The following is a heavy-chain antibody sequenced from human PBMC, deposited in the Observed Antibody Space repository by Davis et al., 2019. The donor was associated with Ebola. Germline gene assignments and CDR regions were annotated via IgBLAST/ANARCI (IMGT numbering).Heavy chain of an antibody. CDR2: ISKYEANR. D-gene: IGHD5-12*01. J-gene: IGHJ4*02. CDR1: GFTFSSFS. CDR3: ARDDDRAYDSRESLDD. Sequence: GESLKISCAASGFTFSSFSMHWVRQSPGQGLEWVAAISKYEANRYYAASVMGRFTIYRYNSKNTLYLQMNNLRVEDTAVYYCARDDDRAYDSRESLDDWGPGTLVTVSS. V-gene: IGHV3-30*04.